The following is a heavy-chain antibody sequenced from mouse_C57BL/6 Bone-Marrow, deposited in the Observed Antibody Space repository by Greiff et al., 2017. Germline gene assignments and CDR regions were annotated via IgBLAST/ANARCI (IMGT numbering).Heavy chain of an antibody. Sequence: QVKLKQSGAELVRPGTSVKMSCKASGYTFTNYWVGWAKQRPGHGLEWIGDIYPGGGYTNSNEKFKGKATLTADKSSSTAFMQFSSLTSEDSAIYSCARVGLCYWYFDVWGTGTTVTVPS. CDR3: ARVGLCYWYFDV. CDR2: IYPGGGYT. V-gene: IGHV1-63*01. CDR1: GYTFTNYW. J-gene: IGHJ1*03.